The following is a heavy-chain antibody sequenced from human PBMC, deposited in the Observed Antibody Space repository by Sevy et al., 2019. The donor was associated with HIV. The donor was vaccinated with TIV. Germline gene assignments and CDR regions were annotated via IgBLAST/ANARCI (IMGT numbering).Heavy chain of an antibody. D-gene: IGHD2-15*01. CDR1: GFTFSSYA. J-gene: IGHJ3*02. CDR3: ARVGRAFDI. V-gene: IGHV3-23*01. Sequence: GGSLILSCAASGFTFSSYAMSWVRQAPGKGLEWVSAISGSGGSTYYADSVKGWFTISRDNSKNTLYLQMNSLRAEDTAVYYCARVGRAFDIWGQGTMVTVSS. CDR2: ISGSGGST.